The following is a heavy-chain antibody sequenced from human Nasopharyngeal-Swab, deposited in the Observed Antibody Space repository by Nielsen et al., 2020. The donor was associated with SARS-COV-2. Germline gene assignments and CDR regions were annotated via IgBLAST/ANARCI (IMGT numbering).Heavy chain of an antibody. D-gene: IGHD4-17*01. CDR3: ARDGQYGDYAPIDY. Sequence: ASVKVSCKASGYTFTSYYMHWVRQAPGQGLEWMGIINPSGGSTSYAQKFQGRVTITADKSTSTAYMELSSLRSEDTAVYYCARDGQYGDYAPIDYWGQGTLVTVSS. CDR1: GYTFTSYY. V-gene: IGHV1-46*01. J-gene: IGHJ4*02. CDR2: INPSGGST.